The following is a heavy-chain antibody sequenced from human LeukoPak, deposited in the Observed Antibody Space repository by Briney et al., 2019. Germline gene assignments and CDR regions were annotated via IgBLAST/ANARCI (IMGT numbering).Heavy chain of an antibody. Sequence: SVKVSCKASGGTFSSYAISWVRQAPGQGLEWMGGIIPIFGTANYAQKFQGRVTITADESTSTAYMELSSLRSEDTAVYYCAGDYIEYSSSSGHYFDYWGQGALVTVSS. J-gene: IGHJ4*02. CDR2: IIPIFGTA. D-gene: IGHD6-6*01. CDR3: AGDYIEYSSSSGHYFDY. CDR1: GGTFSSYA. V-gene: IGHV1-69*13.